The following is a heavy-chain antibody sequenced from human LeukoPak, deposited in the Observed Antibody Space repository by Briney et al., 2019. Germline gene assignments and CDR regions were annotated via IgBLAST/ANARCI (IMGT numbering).Heavy chain of an antibody. D-gene: IGHD2-2*01. CDR1: GFSFSSYS. Sequence: GGSLRLSCAASGFSFSSYSMNWVRQAPGKGLEWVSYISSSSSTIYYADSVEGRFTISRDNAKKSLYLQMNSLRAGDTAVYYCARGSTYAFFDYWGLGTLVTVSS. CDR2: ISSSSSTI. CDR3: ARGSTYAFFDY. V-gene: IGHV3-48*01. J-gene: IGHJ4*02.